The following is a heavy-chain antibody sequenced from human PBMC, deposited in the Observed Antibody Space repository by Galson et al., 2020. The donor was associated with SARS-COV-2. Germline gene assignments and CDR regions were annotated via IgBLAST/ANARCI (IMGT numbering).Heavy chain of an antibody. Sequence: TGGSLRLSCAASGFSISPNAMHWVRQAPGKGLQWVAVISGDGSDKFYADSVKGRFTISRDNSKNTLYLQMNSLRDEDTAVYYCARDPSTVGGYYFDHWGQGTLVTVSS. V-gene: IGHV3-30*17. D-gene: IGHD2-8*02. CDR1: GFSISPNA. CDR3: ARDPSTVGGYYFDH. CDR2: ISGDGSDK. J-gene: IGHJ4*02.